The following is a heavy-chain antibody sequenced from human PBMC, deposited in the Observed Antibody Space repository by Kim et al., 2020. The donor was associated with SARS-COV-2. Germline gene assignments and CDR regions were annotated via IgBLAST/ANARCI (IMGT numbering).Heavy chain of an antibody. CDR1: GFSVSANY. CDR3: TTGRPGPLGGYFYF. CDR2: TYSGDST. Sequence: GGSLRLSCAASGFSVSANYMSWVRQAPGKGLEWVSFTYSGDSTNYADSVKGRFTISGDSSKNTVDLQMNSLRAEDTAVYYCTTGRPGPLGGYFYFWGQGT. J-gene: IGHJ4*03. V-gene: IGHV3-53*01.